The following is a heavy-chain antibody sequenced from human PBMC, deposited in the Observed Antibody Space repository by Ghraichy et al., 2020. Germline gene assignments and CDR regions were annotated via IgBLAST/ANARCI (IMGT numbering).Heavy chain of an antibody. Sequence: GGSLRLSCAASGFTFSSYAMSWVRQAPGKGLEWVSAISGSGGSTYYADSVKGRFTISRDNSKNTLYLQMNSLRAEDTAVYYCAKQGAAWLSRGGYIFDYWGQGTLVTVSS. D-gene: IGHD3-9*01. V-gene: IGHV3-23*01. CDR1: GFTFSSYA. J-gene: IGHJ4*02. CDR3: AKQGAAWLSRGGYIFDY. CDR2: ISGSGGST.